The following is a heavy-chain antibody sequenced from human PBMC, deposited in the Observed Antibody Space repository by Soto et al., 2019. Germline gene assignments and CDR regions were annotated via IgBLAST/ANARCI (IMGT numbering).Heavy chain of an antibody. V-gene: IGHV3-15*01. J-gene: IGHJ6*03. D-gene: IGHD2-2*01. CDR2: IKSKIDDETT. CDR3: ITVEVPARTNDWCYYYYYMDV. Sequence: EVQVVESGGGLVKPGGSLRLSCGGSGFTFSNAWMSWVRQAPGKGLEWVGRIKSKIDDETTEYAAPVKGRFTISRDDSKNTLYLQMNSLKTEDTSMYYCITVEVPARTNDWCYYYYYMDVWGKGTPVTVSS. CDR1: GFTFSNAW.